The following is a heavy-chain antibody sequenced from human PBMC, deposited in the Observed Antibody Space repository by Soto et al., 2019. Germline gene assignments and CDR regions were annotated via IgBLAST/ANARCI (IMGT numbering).Heavy chain of an antibody. D-gene: IGHD6-19*01. J-gene: IGHJ4*02. CDR1: GFSLSSTRMA. CDR2: IYWDDDT. Sequence: QITLKESGPTLVKPTQPLTLTCTFSGFSLSSTRMAVGWIRQPPVKALEWLALIYWDDDTRYSPFLKSRLTIPQDTSKNQVVLTLSDMDPVDTARYYCAHIVVGGLGSYFDYWGQATLVTFSS. V-gene: IGHV2-5*02. CDR3: AHIVVGGLGSYFDY.